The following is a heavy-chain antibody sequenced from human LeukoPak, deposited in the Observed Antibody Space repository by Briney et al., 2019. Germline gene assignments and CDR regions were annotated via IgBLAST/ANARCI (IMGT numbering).Heavy chain of an antibody. V-gene: IGHV4-39*07. D-gene: IGHD2-8*01. CDR3: ARDPSLVRGRFDP. CDR2: IYYSGST. Sequence: PSETLSLTCTVSGGSISSSSYYWGWIRQPPGKGLEWIGSIYYSGSTYYNPSLKSRVTISVDTSKNQFSLKLSSVTAADTAVYYCARDPSLVRGRFDPWGQGTLVTVSS. J-gene: IGHJ5*02. CDR1: GGSISSSSYY.